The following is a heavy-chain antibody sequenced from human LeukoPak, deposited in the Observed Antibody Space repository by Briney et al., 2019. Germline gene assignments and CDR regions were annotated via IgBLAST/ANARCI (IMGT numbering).Heavy chain of an antibody. D-gene: IGHD2-2*01. J-gene: IGHJ5*02. Sequence: SETLSLTCTVSGGSISSYYWSWIRQPPGKGLEWIGYIYYSGSTNYNPSLKSRVTISVDTSKNQFSLKLSSVTAADTAVYYCARGGCSSTSCYFGWFDPWGQGTLVTVSS. CDR2: IYYSGST. V-gene: IGHV4-59*12. CDR3: ARGGCSSTSCYFGWFDP. CDR1: GGSISSYY.